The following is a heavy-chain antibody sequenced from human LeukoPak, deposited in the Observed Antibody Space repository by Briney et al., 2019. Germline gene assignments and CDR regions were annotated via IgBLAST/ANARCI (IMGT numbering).Heavy chain of an antibody. Sequence: PSQTLSLSCTVSGGSFISGNYYWNWIRQPAGKGLEWIGRIYLGGSTNYNPSLKSRVIISLDTSRSEFSLKLRSVTAADTAVYYCARADWELLGLYYFDYWGRGTLVTVSS. CDR3: ARADWELLGLYYFDY. D-gene: IGHD1-26*01. J-gene: IGHJ4*02. CDR1: GGSFISGNYY. V-gene: IGHV4-61*02. CDR2: IYLGGST.